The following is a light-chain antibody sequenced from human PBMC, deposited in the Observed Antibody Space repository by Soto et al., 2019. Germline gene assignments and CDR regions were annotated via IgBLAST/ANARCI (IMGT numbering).Light chain of an antibody. J-gene: IGKJ1*01. CDR1: QSVSNNY. Sequence: EIVLTQSPGTLSLSPGERATLSCRASQSVSNNYLAWYQQKPGQAPRLLIYGASNGATGIPDRFSGSGSGTDFTLTISRLEPEDFAVYYCQQYGSSPGTFGQGTKVDIK. V-gene: IGKV3-20*01. CDR2: GAS. CDR3: QQYGSSPGT.